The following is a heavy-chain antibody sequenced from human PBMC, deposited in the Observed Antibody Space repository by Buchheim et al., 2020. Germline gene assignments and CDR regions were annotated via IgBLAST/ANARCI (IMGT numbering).Heavy chain of an antibody. J-gene: IGHJ4*02. Sequence: EVQLVESGGGLVQPGGSLRLSCTASGFTFSSYSMTWVRQAPGKGLEWVSYISSSCNTIYYADSVKGRFTITRDNAKNSLYLQMNSLRVEDTAVYYCARGYSSSWYSLFDNWGQGTL. CDR2: ISSSCNTI. CDR3: ARGYSSSWYSLFDN. V-gene: IGHV3-48*01. D-gene: IGHD6-13*01. CDR1: GFTFSSYS.